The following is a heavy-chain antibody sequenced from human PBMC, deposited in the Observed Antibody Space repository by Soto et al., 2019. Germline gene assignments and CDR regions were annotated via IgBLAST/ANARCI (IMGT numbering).Heavy chain of an antibody. V-gene: IGHV1-8*01. J-gene: IGHJ3*02. CDR2: MNPNSGNT. D-gene: IGHD4-17*01. Sequence: ASVKVSCKASGYTFTSYDINWVRQAPGQGLEWMGWMNPNSGNTGYAQKFQGRVTMTRNTSISTAYMELSSLRSEDTAVYYCARGLWVTTLNNAFDIWGQGTMVTVSS. CDR1: GYTFTSYD. CDR3: ARGLWVTTLNNAFDI.